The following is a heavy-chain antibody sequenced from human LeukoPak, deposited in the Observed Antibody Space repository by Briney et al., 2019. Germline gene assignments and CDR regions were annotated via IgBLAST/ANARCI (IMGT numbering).Heavy chain of an antibody. CDR1: GFTFSSYG. V-gene: IGHV3-30*03. CDR3: ARDARYSSGWYGEVDY. D-gene: IGHD6-19*01. CDR2: ISYDGSNK. Sequence: PGGSLRLSCAASGFTFSSYGMHWVRQAPGKGLEWVAVISYDGSNKYYADSVKGRFTISRDNSKNTLYLQMNSLRAEDTAVYYCARDARYSSGWYGEVDYWGQGTLVTVSS. J-gene: IGHJ4*02.